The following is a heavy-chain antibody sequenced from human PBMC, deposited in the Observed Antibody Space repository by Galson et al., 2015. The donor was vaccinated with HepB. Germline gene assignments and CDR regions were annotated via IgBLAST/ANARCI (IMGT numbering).Heavy chain of an antibody. CDR2: ISSDGSNK. D-gene: IGHD6-13*01. J-gene: IGHJ4*02. Sequence: LRLSCAASGFTFSSYAMHWVRQAPGKGLEWVAVISSDGSNKYYADSVKGRFTISRDNSKNTLYLQMNSLRTEDTAVYYCASRRYSSSWYYFDYWGQGTLVTVSS. V-gene: IGHV3-30*04. CDR3: ASRRYSSSWYYFDY. CDR1: GFTFSSYA.